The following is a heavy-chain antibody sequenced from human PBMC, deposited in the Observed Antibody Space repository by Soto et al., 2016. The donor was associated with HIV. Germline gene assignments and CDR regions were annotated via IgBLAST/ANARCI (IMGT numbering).Heavy chain of an antibody. CDR1: GGSISSGGYY. J-gene: IGHJ4*02. CDR3: AKFDSGGFFDY. Sequence: VQLQESSPGLVKPSQTLSLTCTVSGGSISSGGYYWSWIRQHPGKGLEWIGYIYYSGSTYYNPSLKSRLMISVDTSKNQFSLKLSSVTAADTAVYYXAKFDSGGFFDYWAREPGHRLL. D-gene: IGHD3-9*01. V-gene: IGHV4-31*03. CDR2: IYYSGST.